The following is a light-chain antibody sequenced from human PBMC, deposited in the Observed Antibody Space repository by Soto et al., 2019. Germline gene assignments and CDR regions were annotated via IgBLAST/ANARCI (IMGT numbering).Light chain of an antibody. CDR3: SSYAGSSNV. V-gene: IGLV2-8*01. CDR2: EVN. Sequence: QSALPQPPSASGSPGQSVAISCTGTSSDVGGYNYVSWYQQHPGKAPKLMIYEVNKRPSGVPDRFSGSKSGNTASLTVSGLQAEDEADYYCSSYAGSSNVFGTGIKVTGL. J-gene: IGLJ1*01. CDR1: SSDVGGYNY.